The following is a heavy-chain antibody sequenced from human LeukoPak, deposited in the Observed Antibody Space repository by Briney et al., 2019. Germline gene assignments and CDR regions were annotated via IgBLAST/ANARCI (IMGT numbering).Heavy chain of an antibody. CDR1: GFTFSNYA. D-gene: IGHD4/OR15-4a*01. J-gene: IGHJ4*02. CDR3: ARDVDYANPRHDY. Sequence: QSGGSLRLSCAVSGFTFSNYAMSWVRQAPGKGLEWVSAISGSGASTFYGDSVKGRFTVSRDNAKNSLYLQMDSLRVEDTAVYYCARDVDYANPRHDYWGQGTLVTVSS. V-gene: IGHV3-23*01. CDR2: ISGSGAST.